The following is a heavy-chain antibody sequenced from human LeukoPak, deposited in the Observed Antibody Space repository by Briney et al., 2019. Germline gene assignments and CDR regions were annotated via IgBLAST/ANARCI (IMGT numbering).Heavy chain of an antibody. V-gene: IGHV4-30-2*01. CDR3: ARASQWLGSRWFDP. D-gene: IGHD6-19*01. J-gene: IGHJ5*02. Sequence: SETLSLTCAVSGGSISSGGYSWSWIRQPPGKGLEWIAYIYHSGSTYYNPSLKSRVTISVDRSKNQFSLKLSSVTAADTAVYYCARASQWLGSRWFDPWGQGTLATVSS. CDR1: GGSISSGGYS. CDR2: IYHSGST.